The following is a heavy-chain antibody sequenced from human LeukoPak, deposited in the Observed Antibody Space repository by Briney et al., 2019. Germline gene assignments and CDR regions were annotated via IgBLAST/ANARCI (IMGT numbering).Heavy chain of an antibody. J-gene: IGHJ4*02. Sequence: GGSLRLSCAASGFTFSSYWMSWVRQAPGEGLEWVSNINQYGSEKYYVDSVKGRFTISRDNAKNSLYLQMNSLRAEDTAVYYCARDQGGVGYWGQGTLVTVSS. D-gene: IGHD3-16*01. CDR1: GFTFSSYW. V-gene: IGHV3-7*01. CDR2: INQYGSEK. CDR3: ARDQGGVGY.